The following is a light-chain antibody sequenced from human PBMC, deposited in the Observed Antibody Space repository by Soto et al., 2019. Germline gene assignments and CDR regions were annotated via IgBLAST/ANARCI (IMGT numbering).Light chain of an antibody. CDR3: QQYMSYS. J-gene: IGKJ1*01. CDR1: QDINIY. CDR2: HAS. V-gene: IGKV1-5*01. Sequence: EIQMTQSPSSLFASVGDRVTITCQATQDINIYLNWYHQKPGTAPKLLIYHASTLESGVPSRFSGSGSGTEFTLTISGLQPDDFATYYCQQYMSYSFGQGTKVDIK.